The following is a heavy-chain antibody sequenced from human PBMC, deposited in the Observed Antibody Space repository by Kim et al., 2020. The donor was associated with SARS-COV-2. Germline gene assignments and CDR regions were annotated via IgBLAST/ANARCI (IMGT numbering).Heavy chain of an antibody. J-gene: IGHJ4*02. V-gene: IGHV3-33*01. CDR2: IWYDGTNK. Sequence: GGSLRLSCAASGFTFSSYGMHWVRQAPGKGLEWVAVIWYDGTNKFYADSVKGRFTISKDTSKNTLFIQRNSLRAEDTAVYYCARDHGMYDLANDYGILDFWGQVTLVTISS. CDR1: GFTFSSYG. D-gene: IGHD3-16*01. CDR3: ARDHGMYDLANDYGILDF.